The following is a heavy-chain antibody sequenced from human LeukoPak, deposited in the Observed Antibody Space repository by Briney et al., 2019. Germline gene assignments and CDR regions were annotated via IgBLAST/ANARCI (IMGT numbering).Heavy chain of an antibody. Sequence: GMPLSLSCAASGFTFSSYGVLWVRQAPGKGLEWVAVISYDGSNKYYADSVKGRFTISRDNSKNKLYLEMSSLRAEERAVYYCAKDRWEDYWGEGTLVTVSS. CDR1: GFTFSSYG. J-gene: IGHJ4*02. D-gene: IGHD1-26*01. V-gene: IGHV3-30*18. CDR2: ISYDGSNK. CDR3: AKDRWEDY.